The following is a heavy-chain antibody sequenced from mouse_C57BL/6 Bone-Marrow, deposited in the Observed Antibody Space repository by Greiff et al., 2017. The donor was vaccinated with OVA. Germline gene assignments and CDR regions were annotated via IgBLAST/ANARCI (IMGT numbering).Heavy chain of an antibody. CDR1: GFTFNTYA. J-gene: IGHJ3*01. V-gene: IGHV10-3*01. Sequence: EVQGVESGGGLVQPKGSLKLSCAASGFTFNTYAMHWVRQAPGKGLEWVARISSKSSNYATYYADSVKDRFTISRDDSQSMLYLQMNNLKTVDTAMYYCVILFAYWGQGTLVTVSA. CDR3: VILFAY. CDR2: ISSKSSNYAT.